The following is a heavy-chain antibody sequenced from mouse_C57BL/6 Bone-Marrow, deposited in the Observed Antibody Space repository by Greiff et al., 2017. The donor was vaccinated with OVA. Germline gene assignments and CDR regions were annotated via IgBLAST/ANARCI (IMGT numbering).Heavy chain of an antibody. CDR2: ISDGGSYT. D-gene: IGHD2-3*01. CDR1: GFTFSSYA. J-gene: IGHJ3*01. CDR3: AREGYDGYAWFAY. Sequence: EVQLQESGGGLVKPGGSLKLSCAASGFTFSSYAMSWVRQTPEKRLEWVATISDGGSYTYYPENVKGRFTISRDNAKTNLYLQMSHLKSEDTAMYYCAREGYDGYAWFAYWGQGTLVTVSA. V-gene: IGHV5-4*01.